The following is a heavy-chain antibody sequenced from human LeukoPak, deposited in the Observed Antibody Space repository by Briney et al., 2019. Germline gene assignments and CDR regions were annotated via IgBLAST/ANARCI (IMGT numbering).Heavy chain of an antibody. J-gene: IGHJ4*02. V-gene: IGHV3-30-3*02. CDR2: ISYDGSNK. CDR1: GFTFSSYA. Sequence: GGSLRLSCAASGFTFSSYAMHWVRQAPGKGLEWVAVISYDGSNKYYADSVKGRFTISRDNSKNTLYLQMNSLRAEDTAVYYCAKRVNDFWAYFDYWGQGTLVTVSS. CDR3: AKRVNDFWAYFDY. D-gene: IGHD3-3*01.